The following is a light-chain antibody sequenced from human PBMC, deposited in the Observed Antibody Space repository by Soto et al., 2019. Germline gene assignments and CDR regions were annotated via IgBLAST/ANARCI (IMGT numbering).Light chain of an antibody. Sequence: DIQMTQSPSSLSASVGDRVTITCQASQDISNYLNWYQQKPGKAPKLLIYDASNLETGVPSGFSGSGSGTDFTFTISSLQPEDIATYYCQQYDNVLTFGGGTKVEIK. CDR2: DAS. CDR3: QQYDNVLT. V-gene: IGKV1-33*01. J-gene: IGKJ4*01. CDR1: QDISNY.